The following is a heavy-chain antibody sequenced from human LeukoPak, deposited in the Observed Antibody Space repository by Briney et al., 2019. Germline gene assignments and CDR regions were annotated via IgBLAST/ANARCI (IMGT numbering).Heavy chain of an antibody. CDR3: ARGGYCSSTSCYKGWFDP. V-gene: IGHV1-69*04. Sequence: SVKVSCKASGGTFSSYAISWVRQAPGQWLEWMGRIIPILGIANYAQKFQGRVTITADKSTSTAYMELSSLRSEDTAVYYCARGGYCSSTSCYKGWFDPWGQGTLVTVSS. CDR2: IIPILGIA. CDR1: GGTFSSYA. J-gene: IGHJ5*02. D-gene: IGHD2-2*02.